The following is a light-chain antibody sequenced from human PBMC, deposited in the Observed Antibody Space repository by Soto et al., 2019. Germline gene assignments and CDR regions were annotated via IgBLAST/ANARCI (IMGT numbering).Light chain of an antibody. Sequence: QSALTQPRSVSGSPGQSVTISCTGTSSDVGGYNYVSWYQQHPGKAPKLMIYDVSKRPSGVPDRFSGSKSGNTASLTISELQAEDEADYYCCSYAGRYTFVFGTGTKLTVL. CDR2: DVS. V-gene: IGLV2-11*01. CDR3: CSYAGRYTFV. J-gene: IGLJ1*01. CDR1: SSDVGGYNY.